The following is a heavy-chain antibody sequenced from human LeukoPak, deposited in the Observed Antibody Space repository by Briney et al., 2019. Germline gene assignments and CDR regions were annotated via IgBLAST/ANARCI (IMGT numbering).Heavy chain of an antibody. V-gene: IGHV3-74*01. D-gene: IGHD2/OR15-2a*01. CDR1: GNYW. J-gene: IGHJ4*02. Sequence: GGSLRLSCAASGNYWMHWVRQVPGKRLVWVSHINSDGSWTSYADSVKGRFTISKDNAKNTVYLQMNSLRAEDTAVYYCVSFYETYWGRGTLVTVSS. CDR3: VSFYETY. CDR2: INSDGSWT.